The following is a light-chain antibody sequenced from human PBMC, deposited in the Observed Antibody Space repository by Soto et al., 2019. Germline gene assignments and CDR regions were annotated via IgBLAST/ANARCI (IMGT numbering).Light chain of an antibody. CDR2: GAS. V-gene: IGKV3-20*01. CDR1: QSVRSS. J-gene: IGKJ5*01. Sequence: EIVMTQSPGTLSVSPGERATLFCRASQSVRSSLAWYQQKPGQAPRLLIYGASTRATGIPDRFSGSGSGTDFTLTISRLEPEDFAVYYCQHYVTSSITFGQGTRLENK. CDR3: QHYVTSSIT.